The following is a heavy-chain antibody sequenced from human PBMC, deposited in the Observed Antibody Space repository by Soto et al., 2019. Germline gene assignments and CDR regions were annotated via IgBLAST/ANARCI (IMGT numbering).Heavy chain of an antibody. CDR3: ARAGAYYDSSGYSDL. CDR1: GYTFTSYG. Sequence: QVQLVQSGAEVKKPGASVKVSCKASGYTFTSYGISWVRRPPGQGLSGMGGISAYNGNTNNAQKLQGRVTMTTDTSTSTAYMELRSLRSDDTAVYYCARAGAYYDSSGYSDLWGRGTLVTVSS. D-gene: IGHD3-22*01. V-gene: IGHV1-18*01. J-gene: IGHJ2*01. CDR2: ISAYNGNT.